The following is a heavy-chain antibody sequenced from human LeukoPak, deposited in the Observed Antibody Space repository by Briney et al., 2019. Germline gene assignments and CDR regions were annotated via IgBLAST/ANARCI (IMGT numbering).Heavy chain of an antibody. CDR1: GGSISSSSYY. Sequence: SETLSLACTVSGGSISSSSYYWGWIRQPPGKGLEWIGSIYYSGSTYYNPSLKSRVTISVDTSKNQFSLKLSSVTAADTAVYYCARQGLAYCSSTSCHKTNYYYYYMDVWGKGTRSPSP. J-gene: IGHJ6*03. CDR3: ARQGLAYCSSTSCHKTNYYYYYMDV. CDR2: IYYSGST. V-gene: IGHV4-39*01. D-gene: IGHD2-2*02.